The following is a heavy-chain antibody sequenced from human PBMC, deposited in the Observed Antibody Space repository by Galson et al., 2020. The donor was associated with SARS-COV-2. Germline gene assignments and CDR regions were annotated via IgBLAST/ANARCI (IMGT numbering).Heavy chain of an antibody. CDR3: TPLIPDP. CDR1: GFSFSNFW. CDR2: ISQDGSET. J-gene: IGHJ5*02. Sequence: QAGGSLRLSCEASGFSFSNFWMHWVRQTPGKGLVWVSRISQDGSETDYADSVKGRFTISRDNAKNTLFLQMSGLRTEDTAVYYCTPLIPDPWGRGTLVTVSS. V-gene: IGHV3-74*01. D-gene: IGHD2-21*01.